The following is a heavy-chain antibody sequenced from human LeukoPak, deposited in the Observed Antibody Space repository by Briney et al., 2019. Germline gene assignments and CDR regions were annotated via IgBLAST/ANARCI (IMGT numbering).Heavy chain of an antibody. CDR3: SRERFVRY. J-gene: IGHJ1*01. CDR1: GFTFSGYE. V-gene: IGHV3-48*03. D-gene: IGHD3-16*01. Sequence: PGGSLRLSFTASGFTFSGYEMKWVRQAPGKGLEWVSYISSSGNSIYYADSVKGRFTISRDNAKNSLYLQMNSLRAEDMAVYYCSRERFVRYWGQGTLVTVSS. CDR2: ISSSGNSI.